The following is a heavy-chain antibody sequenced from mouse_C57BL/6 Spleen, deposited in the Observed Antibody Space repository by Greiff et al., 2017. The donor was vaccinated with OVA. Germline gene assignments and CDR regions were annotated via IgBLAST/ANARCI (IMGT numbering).Heavy chain of an antibody. V-gene: IGHV5-6*02. CDR1: GFTFSSYG. D-gene: IGHD2-4*01. CDR3: ARHGGLRPGFYYFDY. Sequence: EVMLVESGGDLVKPGGSLKLSCAASGFTFSSYGMSWVRQTPDKRLEWVATISSGGSYTYYPDSVKGRFTISRDNAKNTLYLQMSSLKSEDTAMYYCARHGGLRPGFYYFDYWGQGTTLTVSS. CDR2: ISSGGSYT. J-gene: IGHJ2*01.